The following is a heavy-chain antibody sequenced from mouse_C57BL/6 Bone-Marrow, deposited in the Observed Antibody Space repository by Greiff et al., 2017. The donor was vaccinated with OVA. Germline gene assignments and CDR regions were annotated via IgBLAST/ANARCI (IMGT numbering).Heavy chain of an antibody. D-gene: IGHD1-1*01. CDR1: GYTFTSYW. CDR2: IHPNSGST. V-gene: IGHV1-64*01. J-gene: IGHJ2*01. Sequence: VELQQPGAELVKPGASVKLSCKASGYTFTSYWMHWVKQRPGQGLEWIGMIHPNSGSTNYNEKFKSKATLTVDKSSSTAYMQLSSLTSEDSAVYYCARGYYGSSPDYWGQGTTLTVSS. CDR3: ARGYYGSSPDY.